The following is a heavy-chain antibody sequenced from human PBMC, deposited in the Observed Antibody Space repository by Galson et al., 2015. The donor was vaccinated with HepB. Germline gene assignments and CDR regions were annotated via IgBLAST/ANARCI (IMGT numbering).Heavy chain of an antibody. D-gene: IGHD4-17*01. J-gene: IGHJ6*02. CDR2: ISWNSGSI. V-gene: IGHV3-9*01. Sequence: SLRLSCAASGFTFDDYAMHWVRHAPGKGLEWVSGISWNSGSIGYADSVKGRFTISRDNAKNSLYLQMNSLRAEDTALYYCAKVAQPIWMTTVTSGYYYYGMDVWGQGTTVTVSS. CDR1: GFTFDDYA. CDR3: AKVAQPIWMTTVTSGYYYYGMDV.